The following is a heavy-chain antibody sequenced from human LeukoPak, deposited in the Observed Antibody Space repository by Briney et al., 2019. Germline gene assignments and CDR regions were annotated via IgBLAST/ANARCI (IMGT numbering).Heavy chain of an antibody. Sequence: GASVKVSCKVSGYTLTELSMHWVRQAPGQGLEWMGGIIPIFGTANYAQKFQGRVTITADESTSTAYMELSSLRSEDTAVYYCARVDQQRWLQFYFDYWGQGTLVTVSS. J-gene: IGHJ4*02. CDR3: ARVDQQRWLQFYFDY. D-gene: IGHD5-24*01. CDR2: IIPIFGTA. V-gene: IGHV1-69*13. CDR1: GYTLTELS.